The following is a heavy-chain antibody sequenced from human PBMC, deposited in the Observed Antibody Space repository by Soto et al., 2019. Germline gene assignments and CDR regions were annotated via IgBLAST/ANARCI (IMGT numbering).Heavy chain of an antibody. CDR1: GFTFGSNW. D-gene: IGHD3-16*01. Sequence: GXSRRLSCVGSGFTFGSNWMSWVRQAPGRGMEWXSFISXDSSRKYYEDXXKGRFNIXXDNYKHTLYLQMNRLSAEDTAVYACVKGGWLDFWGQGTLVTVSS. J-gene: IGHJ5*01. V-gene: IGHV3-23*01. CDR2: ISXDSSRK. CDR3: VKGGWLDF.